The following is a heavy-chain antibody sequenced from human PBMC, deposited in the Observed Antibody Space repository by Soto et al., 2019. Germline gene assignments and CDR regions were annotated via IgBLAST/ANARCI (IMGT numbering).Heavy chain of an antibody. Sequence: GGSLRLSCAASGFTFSSFEMNWVRQAPGKGLEWVSYISTSGYTIYYADSVKGRFTVSRDNTKNSLYLQMNSLGAEDTAVYYCARCPFWSGYLFDYWSQGTLVTVSS. CDR3: ARCPFWSGYLFDY. J-gene: IGHJ4*02. CDR1: GFTFSSFE. CDR2: ISTSGYTI. V-gene: IGHV3-48*03. D-gene: IGHD3-3*01.